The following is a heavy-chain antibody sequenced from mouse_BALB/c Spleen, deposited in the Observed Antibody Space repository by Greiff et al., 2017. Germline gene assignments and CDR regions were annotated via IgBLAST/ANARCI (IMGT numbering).Heavy chain of an antibody. CDR2: IRNKANGYTT. Sequence: EVQRVESGGGLVQPGGSLRLSCATSGFTFTDYYMSWVRQPPGKALEWLGFIRNKANGYTTEYSASVKGRFTISRDNSQSILYLQMNTLRAEDSATYYCARAPYAMDYWGQGTSVTVSS. CDR1: GFTFTDYY. V-gene: IGHV7-3*02. CDR3: ARAPYAMDY. J-gene: IGHJ4*01.